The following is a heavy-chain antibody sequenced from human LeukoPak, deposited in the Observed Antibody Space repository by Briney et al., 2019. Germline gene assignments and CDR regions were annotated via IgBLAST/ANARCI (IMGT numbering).Heavy chain of an antibody. CDR3: ASSSSGWYVSYYYYMDV. J-gene: IGHJ6*03. V-gene: IGHV4-59*08. D-gene: IGHD6-19*01. CDR2: IYYSGST. Sequence: TSETLSLTCTVSGGSISSYYWSWIRQPPGKGLEWIGYIYYSGSTNYNPSLKSRVTISVDTSKNQFSLKLSSVTAADTAVYYCASSSSGWYVSYYYYMDVWGKGTTVTISS. CDR1: GGSISSYY.